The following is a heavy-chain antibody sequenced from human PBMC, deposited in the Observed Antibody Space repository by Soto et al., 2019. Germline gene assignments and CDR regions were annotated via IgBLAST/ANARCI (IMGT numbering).Heavy chain of an antibody. J-gene: IGHJ3*02. Sequence: ASETLSLTCAVSGGSISSRNWWSWVRQPPGKGLEWIGEIYHSGSTNYNPSLKSRVTISVDKSKNQFSLKLRGLRSDDTAVYYCARHMITLGGVISAFDIWGQGTMVTVSS. CDR3: ARHMITLGGVISAFDI. V-gene: IGHV4-4*02. CDR1: GGSISSRNW. D-gene: IGHD3-16*01. CDR2: IYHSGST.